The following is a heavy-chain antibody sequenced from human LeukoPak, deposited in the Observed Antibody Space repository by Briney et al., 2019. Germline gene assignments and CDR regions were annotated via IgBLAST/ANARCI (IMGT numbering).Heavy chain of an antibody. CDR2: ISSSAHKI. CDR1: GITFSNYA. J-gene: IGHJ4*02. V-gene: IGHV3-23*01. CDR3: AGRPTGYSSGYIH. Sequence: PGGSLRLSCVASGITFSNYAVSWVRQAPEKGLDWVSVISSSAHKIRYADSVKGRFTISRDNSENIVYLQMNILRVEDTAVYYCAGRPTGYSSGYIHWGQGTLVTVSS. D-gene: IGHD5-18*01.